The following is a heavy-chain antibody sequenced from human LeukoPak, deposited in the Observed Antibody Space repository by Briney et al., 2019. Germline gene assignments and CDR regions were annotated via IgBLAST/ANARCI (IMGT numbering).Heavy chain of an antibody. V-gene: IGHV4-34*01. CDR1: GGSFSGYY. CDR3: ARGLRDSIYYYYMDV. CDR2: INHSGST. Sequence: PSETLSLTCAVYGGSFSGYYWSWIRQPPGKRLEWIGEINHSGSTNYNPSLKSRVTISVDTSKNQFSLKLSSVTAADTAVYYCARGLRDSIYYYYMDVWGKGTTVAVS. J-gene: IGHJ6*03. D-gene: IGHD3-3*02.